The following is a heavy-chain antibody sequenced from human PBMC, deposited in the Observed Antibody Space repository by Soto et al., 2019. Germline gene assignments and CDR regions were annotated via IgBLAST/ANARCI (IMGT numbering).Heavy chain of an antibody. CDR3: AREQELVAGHYYYGMDV. V-gene: IGHV1-8*01. CDR2: MNPKSGNT. CDR1: GYTFTSYD. J-gene: IGHJ6*02. Sequence: QVQLVQSGAEVKKPGASVKVSCKASGYTFTSYDINWVRQATGQGLGGMGWMNPKSGNTGYAQKFQGRVTMTRNTSISTAYMELSSLRSEDTAVYYCAREQELVAGHYYYGMDVWGQGTTVTVSS. D-gene: IGHD6-13*01.